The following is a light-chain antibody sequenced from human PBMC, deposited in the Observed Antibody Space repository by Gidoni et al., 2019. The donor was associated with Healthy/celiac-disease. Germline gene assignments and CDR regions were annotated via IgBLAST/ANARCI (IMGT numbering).Light chain of an antibody. V-gene: IGKV1-39*01. Sequence: DIQMTQSPSSLSASVGDRVTITCRGSQIISSYLNWYQQKPGKAPKLLIYAASSLQSGVPSRFSGSGSATDFTLTISSLQPEDFATYYCQQSYSTPSFGGGTKVEIK. CDR1: QIISSY. CDR2: AAS. J-gene: IGKJ4*01. CDR3: QQSYSTPS.